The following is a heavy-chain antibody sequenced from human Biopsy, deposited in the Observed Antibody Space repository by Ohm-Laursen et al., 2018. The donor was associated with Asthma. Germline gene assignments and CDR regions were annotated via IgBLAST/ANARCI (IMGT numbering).Heavy chain of an antibody. D-gene: IGHD1-26*01. CDR2: ISFDGTNR. J-gene: IGHJ4*02. V-gene: IGHV3-30*18. CDR1: GFSFSNYG. Sequence: SLRLSCTASGFSFSNYGMHWVRQAPGKWLDWVAVISFDGTNRNYTDSVKGRFTISRDNSRNTLHLEMNSLRAEDTAVYFCAKEVFPGWELRRGPDSWGQGTLVTVSS. CDR3: AKEVFPGWELRRGPDS.